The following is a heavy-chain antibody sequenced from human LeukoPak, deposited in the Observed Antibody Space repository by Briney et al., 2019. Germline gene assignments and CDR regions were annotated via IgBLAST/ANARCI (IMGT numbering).Heavy chain of an antibody. CDR3: ARGVTSWPQGAYHFYY. V-gene: IGHV3-30*02. J-gene: IGHJ4*02. CDR1: GFTFNDYA. D-gene: IGHD1-26*01. Sequence: GGSLRLSCAVSGFTFNDYAMNWVRQAPGKGLEWVASIESNGNEKYSSDSLKGRFTISRDNSKNTLCLQMNTVRPEDTALFYRARGVTSWPQGAYHFYYWGEGTLITVSS. CDR2: IESNGNEK.